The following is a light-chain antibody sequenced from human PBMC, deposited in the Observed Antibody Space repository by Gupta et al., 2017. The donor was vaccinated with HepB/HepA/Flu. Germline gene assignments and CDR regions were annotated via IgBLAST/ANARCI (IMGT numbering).Light chain of an antibody. CDR3: QQRYSLPLT. CDR2: DAS. Sequence: EIVLTQSPATLSLSPGERATLSCRASQSVSRFLAWYQQKPGQAPRLLIHDASNRATGIPARFSGSGSGTDFTLTISSLEPEDFAVYYCQQRYSLPLTFGGGTKVEIK. J-gene: IGKJ4*01. CDR1: QSVSRF. V-gene: IGKV3-11*01.